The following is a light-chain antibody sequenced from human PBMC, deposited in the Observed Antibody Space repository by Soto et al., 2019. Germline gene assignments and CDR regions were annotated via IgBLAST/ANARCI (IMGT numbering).Light chain of an antibody. CDR3: SSYTSTTSVV. V-gene: IGLV2-8*01. CDR1: SSDVGSYNF. J-gene: IGLJ2*01. CDR2: AVS. Sequence: QSALTQPPSASGSPGQSVTISCTGTSSDVGSYNFVSWYQQHPGKAPKLIIYAVSQRPSGVPGRFSGSKSGNTASLTVSGLQAEDEADYYCSSYTSTTSVVFGGGTKLTVL.